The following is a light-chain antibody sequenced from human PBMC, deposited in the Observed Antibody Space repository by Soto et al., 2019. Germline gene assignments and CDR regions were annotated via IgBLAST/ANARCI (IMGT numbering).Light chain of an antibody. V-gene: IGKV1-5*01. CDR2: DAS. CDR1: QSVRSW. CDR3: QHYNSYSEA. Sequence: DIQMTQSPSTLSASVGDRVTITCRASQSVRSWLAWYQQKPGKAPKLLIYDASNLETGVPSRFSGSGSGTEFTLTISSLQPDDFATYYCQHYNSYSEAFGQGTKV. J-gene: IGKJ1*01.